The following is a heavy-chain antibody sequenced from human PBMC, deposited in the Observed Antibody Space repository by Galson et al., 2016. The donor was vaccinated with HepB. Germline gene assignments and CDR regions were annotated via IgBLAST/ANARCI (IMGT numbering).Heavy chain of an antibody. V-gene: IGHV4-61*01. CDR3: ARWTGFFDY. CDR2: MYNSGNT. D-gene: IGHD3/OR15-3a*01. CDR1: GGSVSSGSDY. Sequence: SETLSLTCTVSGGSVSSGSDYWSWLRQPPGKGLEWIGYMYNSGNTNYNPSLKSRVTISVDTSKSQFSLKLSSVTAADTAIYYCARWTGFFDYWGRGTLVTVSS. J-gene: IGHJ4*02.